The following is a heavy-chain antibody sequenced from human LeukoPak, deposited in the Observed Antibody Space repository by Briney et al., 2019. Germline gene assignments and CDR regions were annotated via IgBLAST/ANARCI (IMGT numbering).Heavy chain of an antibody. Sequence: GGSLRLSCAASGFTFSSYWMSWVGQAPGKGLEWVANIKQDGSEKYYVDSVKGRFTISRDNAKNSLYLQMNSLRAEDTAVHYCARDPVYYDFWSGYYNYYYYMDVWGKGTTVTVSS. CDR1: GFTFSSYW. CDR2: IKQDGSEK. V-gene: IGHV3-7*01. D-gene: IGHD3-3*01. CDR3: ARDPVYYDFWSGYYNYYYYMDV. J-gene: IGHJ6*03.